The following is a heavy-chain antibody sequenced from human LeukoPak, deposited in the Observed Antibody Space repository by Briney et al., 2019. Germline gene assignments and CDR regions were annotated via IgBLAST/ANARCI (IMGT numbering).Heavy chain of an antibody. V-gene: IGHV4-59*01. CDR3: ARGIAVAPQALLIWYFDL. Sequence: PSETLSLTCTVSGGSISSYYWSWIRQPPGKGLEWIGYIYYSGSTNYNPSLKSRVTISVDTSKNQFSLKLSSVTAADTAVYYCARGIAVAPQALLIWYFDLWGRGTLVTVSS. D-gene: IGHD6-19*01. J-gene: IGHJ2*01. CDR1: GGSISSYY. CDR2: IYYSGST.